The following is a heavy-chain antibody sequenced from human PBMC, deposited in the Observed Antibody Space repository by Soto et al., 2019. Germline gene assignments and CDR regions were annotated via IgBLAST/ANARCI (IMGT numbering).Heavy chain of an antibody. D-gene: IGHD6-6*01. V-gene: IGHV3-23*01. CDR1: GFTFSTYV. CDR2: ISASGSNT. J-gene: IGHJ4*02. Sequence: PXEALRLTFAASGFTFSTYVMTGVRQAPGKGLEWVSGISASGSNTYYADSVMGRFTISRDNSKNTLHLQMDSLGVDDTAVYYCAKSTANGIPARRFDHWGPGTLVTVSS. CDR3: AKSTANGIPARRFDH.